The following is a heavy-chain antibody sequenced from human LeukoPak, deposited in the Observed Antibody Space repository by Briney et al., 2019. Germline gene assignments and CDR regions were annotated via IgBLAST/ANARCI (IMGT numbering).Heavy chain of an antibody. V-gene: IGHV4-4*02. D-gene: IGHD2-2*01. Sequence: SETLSLTCAVSGGSISSSNWWSWVRQPPGKGLEWIGEIYHSGSTNYNPSVKSRVTISVDKSKNQFSLKLSSVTAADTALYYCASRPSIAVVPAAMGGYNWFDPWGQGTLVTVSS. J-gene: IGHJ5*02. CDR1: GGSISSSNW. CDR2: IYHSGST. CDR3: ASRPSIAVVPAAMGGYNWFDP.